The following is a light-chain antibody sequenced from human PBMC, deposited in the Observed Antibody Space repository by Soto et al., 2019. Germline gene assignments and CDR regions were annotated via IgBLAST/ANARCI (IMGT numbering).Light chain of an antibody. Sequence: QSALTQPRSVSGSPGQSVTISCTGTTSDVGGYNFVSWYQQHPSKAPKLMIYDVNNRPSGVSDRFSGSKSGNTASLTISGLQTEDEADYYCSSYTSIITVVFGGGTKLTVL. V-gene: IGLV2-11*01. CDR1: TSDVGGYNF. CDR2: DVN. J-gene: IGLJ2*01. CDR3: SSYTSIITVV.